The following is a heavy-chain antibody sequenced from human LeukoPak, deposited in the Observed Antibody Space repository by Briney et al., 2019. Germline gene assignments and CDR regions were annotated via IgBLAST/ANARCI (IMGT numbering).Heavy chain of an antibody. J-gene: IGHJ4*02. D-gene: IGHD3-9*01. CDR3: AKGVLRYFDWLAFFDY. CDR1: GFTFSSYA. V-gene: IGHV3-23*01. Sequence: PGGSLRLSCAASGFTFSSYAMSWVRQAPGKGLEWVSAISGIGGSTYYADSVKGRFTISRDNSKNTLYLQMNSLRAEDTAVYYCAKGVLRYFDWLAFFDYWGQGTLVTVSS. CDR2: ISGIGGST.